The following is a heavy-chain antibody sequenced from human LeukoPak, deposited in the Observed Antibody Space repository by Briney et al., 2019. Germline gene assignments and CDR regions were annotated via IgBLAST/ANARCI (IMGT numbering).Heavy chain of an antibody. CDR3: ASTSASYYYYFYGMDV. CDR1: GFTFSDYY. Sequence: PGGSLRLSCAASGFTFSDYYMSWIRQAPGKGLEWVSYISSSSSYTNYADSVRGRFTISRDNAKNSLYLQMNSLRAEDTAVYYCASTSASYYYYFYGMDVWGQGTTVTVSS. V-gene: IGHV3-11*03. D-gene: IGHD6-6*01. J-gene: IGHJ6*02. CDR2: ISSSSSYT.